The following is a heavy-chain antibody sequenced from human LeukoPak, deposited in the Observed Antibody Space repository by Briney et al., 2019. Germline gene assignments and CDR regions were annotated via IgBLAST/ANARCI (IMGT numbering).Heavy chain of an antibody. V-gene: IGHV3-53*01. CDR2: IYSGGST. J-gene: IGHJ6*02. CDR1: GFTLSSNY. Sequence: GGSLRLSCAASGFTLSSNYMSWVRQAPGKGLEWVAVIYSGGSTFYADSVKGRFTISRDNSKNTLYLQLNCLRAEDTAVYYCARDKWRVYGSGSYYYYYGMDVWGQGTTVTVSS. D-gene: IGHD3-10*01. CDR3: ARDKWRVYGSGSYYYYYGMDV.